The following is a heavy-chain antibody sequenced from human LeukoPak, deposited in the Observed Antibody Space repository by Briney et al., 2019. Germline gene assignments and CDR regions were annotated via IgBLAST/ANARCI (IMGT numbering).Heavy chain of an antibody. V-gene: IGHV1-46*01. CDR1: GYTFTSYD. CDR3: ARDAKSGGSFDY. J-gene: IGHJ4*02. D-gene: IGHD4/OR15-4a*01. CDR2: INPSGGST. Sequence: ATVKVSCKASGYTFTSYDMHWVRQAPGQGLEWMGIINPSGGSTSYAQKLQGRVTMTRDTSTSTVYMELSSLRSEDTAVYYCARDAKSGGSFDYWGQGTLVTVSS.